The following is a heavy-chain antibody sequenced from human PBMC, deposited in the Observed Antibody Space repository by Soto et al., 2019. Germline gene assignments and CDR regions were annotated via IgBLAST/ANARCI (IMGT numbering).Heavy chain of an antibody. CDR3: AKDRGKGITMVRGSHASMDV. D-gene: IGHD3-10*01. V-gene: IGHV3-30*18. Sequence: PGGSLRLSCAASGFTFSSYSMNWVRQAPGKGLEWVSVITCNGSNKYYADSVKGRFTISRDNSKNTLYLQMNSLRAEDTAVYYCAKDRGKGITMVRGSHASMDVWGQGTKVTVSS. CDR1: GFTFSSYS. CDR2: ITCNGSNK. J-gene: IGHJ6*02.